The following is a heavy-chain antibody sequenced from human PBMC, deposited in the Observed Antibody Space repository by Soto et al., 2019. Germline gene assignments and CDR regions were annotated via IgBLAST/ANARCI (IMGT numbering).Heavy chain of an antibody. CDR1: GGSISSGDYY. CDR3: ARDRDYYGSGSYYPGHYYGMDV. V-gene: IGHV4-30-4*01. J-gene: IGHJ6*02. Sequence: QSQTLSLTCTVSGGSISSGDYYWSWIRQPPGKGLEWIGYIYYSGSTYHNPSLKSRVTISVDTSKNQFSLKLSSVTAADTAVYYCARDRDYYGSGSYYPGHYYGMDVWGQGTTVTVSS. D-gene: IGHD3-10*01. CDR2: IYYSGST.